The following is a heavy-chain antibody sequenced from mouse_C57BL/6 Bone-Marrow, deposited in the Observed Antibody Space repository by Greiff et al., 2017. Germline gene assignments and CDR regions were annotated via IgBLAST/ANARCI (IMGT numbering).Heavy chain of an antibody. CDR2: IDPENGDA. Sequence: EVQLQQSGAELVRPGASVKLSCTASGFNIKDDYMHWVKQRPEQGLEWIGWIDPENGDAEYASKFQGKATITADTSSNTAYLQLSSLTSEDTAVYYCTTRDYGDGDAMDYWGQGTSVTVSS. D-gene: IGHD2-4*01. CDR3: TTRDYGDGDAMDY. CDR1: GFNIKDDY. J-gene: IGHJ4*01. V-gene: IGHV14-4*01.